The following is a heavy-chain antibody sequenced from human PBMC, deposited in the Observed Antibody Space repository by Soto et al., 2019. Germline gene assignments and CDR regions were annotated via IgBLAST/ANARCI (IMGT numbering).Heavy chain of an antibody. J-gene: IGHJ4*02. CDR3: AKGAVTSSLYYFDY. CDR1: GFTFSSYG. V-gene: IGHV3-30*18. Sequence: QVQLVESGGGVVQPGRSLRLSCAASGFTFSSYGMHWVRQAPGKGLEWVAIISYDGSEKYYAGSVKGRFTISRDNSKNTLNLQMNSLRAEDTAVYYWAKGAVTSSLYYFDYWGQGTLVTVSS. CDR2: ISYDGSEK. D-gene: IGHD4-17*01.